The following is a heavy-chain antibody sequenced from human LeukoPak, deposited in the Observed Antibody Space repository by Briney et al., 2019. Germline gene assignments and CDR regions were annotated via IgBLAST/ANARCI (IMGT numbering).Heavy chain of an antibody. D-gene: IGHD2-8*01. Sequence: GASVKVSCKASGYTFTGYYMHWVRQAPGQGLEWMGWINPNSGGTNYAQKFQGRVTMTRDTSISTAYMELSRLRSDDTAVYCCARVHCTNGVCYPYFDYWGQATLVTVSS. CDR1: GYTFTGYY. J-gene: IGHJ4*02. V-gene: IGHV1-2*02. CDR3: ARVHCTNGVCYPYFDY. CDR2: INPNSGGT.